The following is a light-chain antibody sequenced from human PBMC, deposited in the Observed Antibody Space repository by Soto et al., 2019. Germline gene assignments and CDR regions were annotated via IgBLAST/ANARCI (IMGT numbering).Light chain of an antibody. V-gene: IGKV1-17*02. CDR1: QDIGTY. CDR2: AAS. Sequence: DIQMTQSPSSLSASIGDSVIITCRASQDIGTYLNWYQHKPGKAPKHLIYAASNLESGVPSRFSGSGSGTEFTLTINNLQPEDFATYYCLQYSGYVPTFGGGTKVDI. J-gene: IGKJ4*01. CDR3: LQYSGYVPT.